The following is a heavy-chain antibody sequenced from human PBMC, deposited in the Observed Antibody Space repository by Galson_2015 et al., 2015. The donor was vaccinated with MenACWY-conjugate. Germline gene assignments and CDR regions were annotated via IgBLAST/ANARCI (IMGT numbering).Heavy chain of an antibody. V-gene: IGHV3-7*03. J-gene: IGHJ6*02. CDR3: ARGHYGMDV. CDR2: IKKDESKN. Sequence: SLRLSCAVSGFTFRNYWMTWVRQAPGKGLGWVPRIKKDESKNNYVDFVRGRFTISRDNTKNSMYLEMNSLRAEDTAVYYCARGHYGMDVWGQGTTVTASS. CDR1: GFTFRNYW.